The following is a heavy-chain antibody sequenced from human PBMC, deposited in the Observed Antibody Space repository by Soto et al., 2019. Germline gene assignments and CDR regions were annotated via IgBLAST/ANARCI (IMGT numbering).Heavy chain of an antibody. Sequence: PGGSLRLSCAASGFTFSSYGMHWVRQAPGKGLEWVAVTSYDGSNKYYADSVKGRFTISRDNSKNTLYLQMNSLRAEDTAVYYCAKDRDNFSYYFDYWGQGTLVTVSS. CDR1: GFTFSSYG. CDR2: TSYDGSNK. J-gene: IGHJ4*02. D-gene: IGHD1-1*01. CDR3: AKDRDNFSYYFDY. V-gene: IGHV3-30*18.